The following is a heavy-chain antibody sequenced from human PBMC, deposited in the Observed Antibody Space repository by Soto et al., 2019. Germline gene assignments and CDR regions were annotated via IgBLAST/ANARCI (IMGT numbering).Heavy chain of an antibody. CDR1: GFTFSDYY. D-gene: IGHD3-10*02. V-gene: IGHV3-11*05. CDR3: ARAGTIYGADAFDI. Sequence: QVQLVESGGGLVKPGGSLRLSCVASGFTFSDYYMTWIRQAPGKGLQWVSYTVISKGHTNYADSVKGRFTISTDNVKNSLYLQMNSLRGEDTAVYYCARAGTIYGADAFDIWGQGTMVTVSS. J-gene: IGHJ3*02. CDR2: TVISKGHT.